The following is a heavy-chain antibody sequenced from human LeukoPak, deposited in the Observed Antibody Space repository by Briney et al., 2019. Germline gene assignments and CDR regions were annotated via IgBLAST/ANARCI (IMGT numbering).Heavy chain of an antibody. D-gene: IGHD2-15*01. CDR2: INPAGSET. Sequence: GGSLRLSCAASGFSFSAYWMTWVRQAPGTGLEWVANINPAGSETYYVDPAKRRCGISSEDAKSLVCLRMRSPGAEATAVYHCARFGYVAAVDVWGQGPPVTVSS. J-gene: IGHJ4*02. CDR3: ARFGYVAAVDV. CDR1: GFSFSAYW. V-gene: IGHV3-7*01.